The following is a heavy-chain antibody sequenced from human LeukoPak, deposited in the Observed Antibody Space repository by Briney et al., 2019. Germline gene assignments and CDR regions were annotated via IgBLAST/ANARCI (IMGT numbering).Heavy chain of an antibody. J-gene: IGHJ4*02. Sequence: SETLSLTCTVSGGSISSGSYYWSWIRQPAGKGLEWIGRIYTSGSTNYNPSLKSRVTISVDTSKNQFSLKLSSVTAADTAVYYCARDVYGGKGFDYWGQGTLVTVSS. D-gene: IGHD4-23*01. CDR3: ARDVYGGKGFDY. V-gene: IGHV4-61*02. CDR2: IYTSGST. CDR1: GGSISSGSYY.